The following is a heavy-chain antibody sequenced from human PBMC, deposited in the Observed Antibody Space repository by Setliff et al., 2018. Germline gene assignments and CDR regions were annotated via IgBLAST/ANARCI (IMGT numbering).Heavy chain of an antibody. V-gene: IGHV4-39*07. CDR3: ARVTYYYDSSGCPDY. Sequence: SETLSLTCTVSGGSISSSSYYWGWIRQPPGKGLEWIGSIYYSGSTYYNPSLKSRVTISVDTSKNQFSLKLSSVTAADTAVYHCARVTYYYDSSGCPDYWGQGTLVTVSS. J-gene: IGHJ4*02. CDR1: GGSISSSSYY. CDR2: IYYSGST. D-gene: IGHD3-22*01.